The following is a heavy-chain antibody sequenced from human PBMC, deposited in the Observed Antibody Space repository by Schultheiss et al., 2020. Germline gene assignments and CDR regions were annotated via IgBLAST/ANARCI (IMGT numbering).Heavy chain of an antibody. CDR3: ARAIKGY. CDR1: GFTFSSYG. CDR2: IWYDGSNK. Sequence: GGSLRLSCAASGFTFSSYGMHWVRQAPGKGLEWVAVIWYDGSNKYYADSVKGRFTISRDNAKNSLYLQMNSLRDEDTAVYYCARAIKGYWGQGTLVTVSS. J-gene: IGHJ4*02. V-gene: IGHV3-33*01.